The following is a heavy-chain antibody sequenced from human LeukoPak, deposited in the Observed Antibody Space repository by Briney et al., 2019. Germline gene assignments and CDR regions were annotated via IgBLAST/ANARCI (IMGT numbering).Heavy chain of an antibody. D-gene: IGHD1-20*01. CDR3: ARDNFGFDY. J-gene: IGHJ4*02. CDR1: GFTFSSYG. CDR2: LWSDGSNK. Sequence: GGSLRLSCAASGFTFSSYGMHWVRQAPGKGLEWVAVLWSDGSNKYYADSVKGRFTISRHNSKNTLYLQMNSLRAEDTAVFYCARDNFGFDYWGQGTLVTVSS. V-gene: IGHV3-33*01.